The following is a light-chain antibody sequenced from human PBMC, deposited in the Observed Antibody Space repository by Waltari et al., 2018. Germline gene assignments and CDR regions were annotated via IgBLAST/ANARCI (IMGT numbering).Light chain of an antibody. CDR2: GAS. CDR3: QQYVTLPAT. Sequence: EIVLTQSPGTLSLSPGERATLSCRASQSVSRSLAWYQQKPGQAPRLLIYGASSRATGIPDRFSGSGSGTDFSLTITRLEPEDFAVYYCQQYVTLPATFGQGTKVEVK. CDR1: QSVSRS. V-gene: IGKV3-20*01. J-gene: IGKJ1*01.